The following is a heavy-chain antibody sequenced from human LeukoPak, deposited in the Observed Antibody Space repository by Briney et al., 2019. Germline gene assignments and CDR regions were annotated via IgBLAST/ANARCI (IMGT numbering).Heavy chain of an antibody. CDR2: MNPNSGNT. J-gene: IGHJ6*03. CDR3: AREHYDSSGYFYYYMDV. V-gene: IGHV1-8*01. Sequence: ASVKVSCKASGYTFTSYDINWVRRATGQGLEWMGWMNPNSGNTGYAQKFQGRVTMTRNTSISTAYMELSSLRSEDTAVYYCAREHYDSSGYFYYYMDVWGKGTTVTVSS. CDR1: GYTFTSYD. D-gene: IGHD3-22*01.